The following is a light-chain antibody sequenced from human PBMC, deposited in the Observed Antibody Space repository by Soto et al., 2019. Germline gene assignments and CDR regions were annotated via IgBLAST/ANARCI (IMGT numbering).Light chain of an antibody. Sequence: GDRGNITCRASQSISSWLAWYQQKPGKAPKFLIYDASNLESGVPSRFSGSGSGTEFTLTISSLQPDDFATYYCQQYSSYWTFGQGTKVDIK. CDR1: QSISSW. CDR3: QQYSSYWT. J-gene: IGKJ1*01. CDR2: DAS. V-gene: IGKV1-5*01.